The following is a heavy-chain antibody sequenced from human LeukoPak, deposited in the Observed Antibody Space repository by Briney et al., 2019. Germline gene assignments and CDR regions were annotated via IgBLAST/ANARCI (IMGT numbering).Heavy chain of an antibody. Sequence: PSETLSLTCTVSGGSITTHHWSWIRQPPGKGREWIGGIYYSGSTYYNPSLKSRVTISVDTSKNQFSLKLSSVTAADTAVYYCARRVMVRGVISPKAFDIWGQGTMVTVSS. D-gene: IGHD3-10*01. CDR1: GGSITTHH. CDR2: IYYSGST. CDR3: ARRVMVRGVISPKAFDI. J-gene: IGHJ3*02. V-gene: IGHV4-59*05.